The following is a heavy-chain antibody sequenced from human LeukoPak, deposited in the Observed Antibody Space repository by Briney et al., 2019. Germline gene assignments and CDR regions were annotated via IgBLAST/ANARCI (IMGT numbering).Heavy chain of an antibody. J-gene: IGHJ3*02. Sequence: GGSLRLSCAATGFTFSSYGMHWVRQAPGKGLEWVAFIRYDGSNKYYADSVKGRFTISRDNSKNTLYLQMNSLRAEDTAVYYCAKEDTLIDAFHIWGQGTMVTVSS. D-gene: IGHD2-2*02. V-gene: IGHV3-30*02. CDR3: AKEDTLIDAFHI. CDR1: GFTFSSYG. CDR2: IRYDGSNK.